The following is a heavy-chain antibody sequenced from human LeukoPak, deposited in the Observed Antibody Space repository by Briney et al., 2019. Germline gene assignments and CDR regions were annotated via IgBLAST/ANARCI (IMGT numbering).Heavy chain of an antibody. Sequence: GGSLRLSCAASGFTLRSHWMHLVRQVPGKGLVWVSRINNDGSSASYADAVKGRFTISRDNAKNTLYLQMDSLRADDTAVYYCVRGPTYFDSWGQGTLVTVSS. J-gene: IGHJ4*02. CDR3: VRGPTYFDS. CDR1: GFTLRSHW. CDR2: INNDGSSA. V-gene: IGHV3-74*01.